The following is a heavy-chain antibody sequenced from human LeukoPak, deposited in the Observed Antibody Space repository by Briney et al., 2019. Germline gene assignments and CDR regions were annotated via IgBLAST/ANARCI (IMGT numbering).Heavy chain of an antibody. CDR2: ISWNSGSI. Sequence: SLRLSCAASGFTFDDYAMHWVRQAPGKGLEWVSGISWNSGSIGYADSVKGRFTISRDNAKNSLYLQMNSLRAEDTALYYCAKDGYNGWFDYWGQGTLVTVSS. V-gene: IGHV3-9*01. CDR3: AKDGYNGWFDY. J-gene: IGHJ4*02. D-gene: IGHD5-24*01. CDR1: GFTFDDYA.